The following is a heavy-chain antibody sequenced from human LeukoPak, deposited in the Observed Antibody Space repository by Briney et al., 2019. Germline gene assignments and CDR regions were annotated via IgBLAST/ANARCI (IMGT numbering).Heavy chain of an antibody. D-gene: IGHD3-16*01. CDR2: ISSSGSTI. Sequence: GGSLRLSCAASGFTFSDYYMSWIRQAPGRGLEWVSYISSSGSTIYYADSVKGRFTISRDNAKNSLYLQMNSLRAEDTAVYYCASLSEGGFVDYWGQGTLVTVSS. CDR3: ASLSEGGFVDY. J-gene: IGHJ4*02. CDR1: GFTFSDYY. V-gene: IGHV3-11*04.